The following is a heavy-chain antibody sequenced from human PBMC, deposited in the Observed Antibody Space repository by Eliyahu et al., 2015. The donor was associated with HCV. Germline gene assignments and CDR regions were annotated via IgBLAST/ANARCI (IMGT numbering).Heavy chain of an antibody. D-gene: IGHD2-15*01. CDR2: IYYSGST. CDR1: GGSISSSSYY. Sequence: QLQLQESGPGLVKPSETLSLTCTVXGGSISSSSYYWGWIRQPPGKGLEWIGSIYYSGSTYYNPSLKSRVTISVDTSKNQFSLKLSSVTAADTAVYYCARQGGLGLDYWGQGTLVTVSS. J-gene: IGHJ4*02. CDR3: ARQGGLGLDY. V-gene: IGHV4-39*01.